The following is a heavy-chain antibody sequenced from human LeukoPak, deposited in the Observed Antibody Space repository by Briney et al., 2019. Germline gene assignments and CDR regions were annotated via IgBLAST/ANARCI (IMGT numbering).Heavy chain of an antibody. J-gene: IGHJ5*02. CDR2: ISAYNGNT. Sequence: ASVKVSCKATGYTFTNYGISRVRQAPGQGLEWMGWISAYNGNTNYAQKLQGRFTMTTDTSTSTAYMELRSLRSDDTGVYYCATWRLGIDVVDGWGQGTLVTVSS. V-gene: IGHV1-18*01. D-gene: IGHD6-13*01. CDR3: ATWRLGIDVVDG. CDR1: GYTFTNYG.